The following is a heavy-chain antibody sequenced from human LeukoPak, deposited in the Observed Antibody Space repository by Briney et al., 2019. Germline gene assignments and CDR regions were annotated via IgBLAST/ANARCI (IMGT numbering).Heavy chain of an antibody. J-gene: IGHJ6*02. CDR2: ISGRGGST. Sequence: PGGSLRLSCAASGFTFSSYAMNWVRRAPGKGLEWVSVISGRGGSTYYADSVKGRFTISRDNAKNSLYLQMNSLRAEDTAVYYCAREEAAVIQLWSDYYYYGMDVWGQGTTVTVSS. V-gene: IGHV3-23*01. CDR1: GFTFSSYA. CDR3: AREEAAVIQLWSDYYYYGMDV. D-gene: IGHD5-18*01.